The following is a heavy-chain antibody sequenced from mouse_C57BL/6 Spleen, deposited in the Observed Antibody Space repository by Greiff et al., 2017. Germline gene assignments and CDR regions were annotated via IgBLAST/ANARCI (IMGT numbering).Heavy chain of an antibody. CDR3: AGGWGDYGRSYAMDY. V-gene: IGHV1-80*01. CDR2: IYPGDGDT. J-gene: IGHJ4*01. Sequence: VQLQQSGAELVKPGASVTISCKASGYAFSSYWLNWVTQRPGKGLEWIGQIYPGDGDTHYNGKFKGKATLTADKSSSPAYMQLSSLTSEDSAVYLCAGGWGDYGRSYAMDYWGQGTSGTVSS. D-gene: IGHD1-1*01. CDR1: GYAFSSYW.